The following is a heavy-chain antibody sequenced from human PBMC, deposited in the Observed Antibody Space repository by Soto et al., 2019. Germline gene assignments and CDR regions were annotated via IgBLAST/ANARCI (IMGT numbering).Heavy chain of an antibody. D-gene: IGHD3-10*01. CDR2: VSDSGAKT. V-gene: IGHV3-23*01. CDR3: AKDFQLGGSGTGYFDN. CDR1: GFTFRTNP. Sequence: GGSLRLSCVASGFTFRTNPMSWVRQAPGKGLEWVSGVSDSGAKTYYADSVKGRFTVSRDNSKNTLYLEMKSLRAEDTAVYYCAKDFQLGGSGTGYFDNWGQGPLVTVYS. J-gene: IGHJ4*02.